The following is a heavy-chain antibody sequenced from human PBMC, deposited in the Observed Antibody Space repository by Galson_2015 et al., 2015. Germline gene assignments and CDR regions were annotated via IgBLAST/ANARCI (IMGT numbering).Heavy chain of an antibody. CDR1: GFTFSSYT. Sequence: SLRLSCAASGFTFSSYTMHWVRQAPGKGLEWVAVILYDGSNKYYADSVKGRFTISRDDSKNTLYLQMNSLRPEDTAVYYCARDEVGSVSTWLFDYWGQGTLVTVSS. CDR3: ARDEVGSVSTWLFDY. V-gene: IGHV3-30-3*01. J-gene: IGHJ4*02. CDR2: ILYDGSNK. D-gene: IGHD6-13*01.